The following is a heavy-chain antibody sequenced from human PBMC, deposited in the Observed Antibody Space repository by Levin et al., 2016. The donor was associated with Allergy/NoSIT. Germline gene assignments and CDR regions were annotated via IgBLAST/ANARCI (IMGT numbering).Heavy chain of an antibody. J-gene: IGHJ4*02. V-gene: IGHV3-21*01. CDR3: ARNTTLGV. D-gene: IGHD1-26*01. CDR1: GFTFSSYS. Sequence: GESLKISCAASGFTFSSYSMNWVRQAPGKGLEWVSSISSSSSYIYYADSVKGRFTISRDNAKNSLYLQMNSLRAEDTAVYYCARNTTLGVWGQGTLVTVSS. CDR2: ISSSSSYI.